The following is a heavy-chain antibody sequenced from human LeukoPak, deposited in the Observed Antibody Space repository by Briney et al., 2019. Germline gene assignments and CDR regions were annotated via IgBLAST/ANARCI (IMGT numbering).Heavy chain of an antibody. Sequence: GGSLRLSCAASGFTFSSNAMSWVRQAPGKGLEWVSGIGGDSRTHYADSVEGRFTISRDTSKNMLYLQMNNLRAENTAVYYCAKDILRWSFDYWGQGTLVTVSS. CDR2: IGGDSRT. D-gene: IGHD4-23*01. J-gene: IGHJ4*02. CDR1: GFTFSSNA. V-gene: IGHV3-23*01. CDR3: AKDILRWSFDY.